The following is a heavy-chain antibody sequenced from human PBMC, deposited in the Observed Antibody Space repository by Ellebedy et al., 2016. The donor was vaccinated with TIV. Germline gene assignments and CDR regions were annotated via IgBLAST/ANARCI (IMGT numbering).Heavy chain of an antibody. Sequence: GGSLRLSCAASGFTFSSLAMSWVRQAPGKGPEWVANIKQDGGERYYVDSVKGRFIISRDNAKNSLDLQMNSLRAEDTAVYYCARDKIEGPTHYDYWGQGILVTVSS. D-gene: IGHD1-26*01. CDR2: IKQDGGER. V-gene: IGHV3-7*01. CDR3: ARDKIEGPTHYDY. J-gene: IGHJ4*02. CDR1: GFTFSSLA.